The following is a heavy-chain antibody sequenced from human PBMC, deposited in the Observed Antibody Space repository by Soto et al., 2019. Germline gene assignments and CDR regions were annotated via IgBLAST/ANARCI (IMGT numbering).Heavy chain of an antibody. CDR1: GYTFTNYG. CDR2: ISAYNTNT. V-gene: IGHV1-18*01. Sequence: ASVKVSCKASGYTFTNYGISWARQAPGQGLEWMGWISAYNTNTIYAQNFQGRVTMTADTSTSTAYMELRSLRSDDTAIYYCAIQRYSSAWYSLDFWRRGALVIGSS. CDR3: AIQRYSSAWYSLDF. D-gene: IGHD6-19*01. J-gene: IGHJ4*02.